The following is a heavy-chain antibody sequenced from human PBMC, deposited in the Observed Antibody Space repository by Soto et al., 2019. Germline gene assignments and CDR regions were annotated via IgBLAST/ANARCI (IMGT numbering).Heavy chain of an antibody. CDR3: ARGPAVADFDY. CDR2: IIPRLGIA. V-gene: IGHV1-69*02. D-gene: IGHD6-19*01. J-gene: IGHJ4*02. Sequence: QVQLVQSGAEVKKPGSSVKVSCKASGGTFSSYTISWVRQAPGQGLEWMGRIIPRLGIANYAQKFQGRVTITADKSTSTAYLELSSLRSEDTAVYYCARGPAVADFDYWGQGTLVTVSS. CDR1: GGTFSSYT.